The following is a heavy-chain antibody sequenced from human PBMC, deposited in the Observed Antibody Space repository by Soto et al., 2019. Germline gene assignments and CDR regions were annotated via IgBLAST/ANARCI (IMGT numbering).Heavy chain of an antibody. Sequence: GSLRLSCAASGFTFNNYGMHWVRQAPGKGLEWVAVIWYDGSDKYYSDSVKGRFTISRDNSKNTLYLQLNDVRAEDTAVYYCARDREPYDILTGYSPYWGQGTLVTVSS. CDR3: ARDREPYDILTGYSPY. CDR1: GFTFNNYG. J-gene: IGHJ4*02. CDR2: IWYDGSDK. V-gene: IGHV3-33*01. D-gene: IGHD3-9*01.